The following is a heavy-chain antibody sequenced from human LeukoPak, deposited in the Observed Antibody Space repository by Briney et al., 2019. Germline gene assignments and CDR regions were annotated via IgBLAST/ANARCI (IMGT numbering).Heavy chain of an antibody. V-gene: IGHV1-18*01. CDR1: GYTFTSYG. D-gene: IGHD3-9*01. CDR3: ARESRYFDWLPGGFDP. Sequence: ASVKVSCKASGYTFTSYGISWVRQAPGQGLEWMGWISAYNGNTNYAQKLQGRVTMTTDTSTSTAYMELRSLRSDDTAVYYCARESRYFDWLPGGFDPWGQGTLVTVSS. J-gene: IGHJ5*02. CDR2: ISAYNGNT.